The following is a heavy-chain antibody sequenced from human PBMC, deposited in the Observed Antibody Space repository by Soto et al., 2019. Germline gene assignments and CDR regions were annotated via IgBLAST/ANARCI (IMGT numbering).Heavy chain of an antibody. J-gene: IGHJ4*02. Sequence: GGSLRLSCAASGFTFSSYGMHWARQAPGKGLEWVAVILYDGSKKYYADSMKGRFTISRDNSKNTLYLQMDSLRAEDTAVYYCAKDRGALRWSEEHYYFDYWGQGALVTVSS. CDR1: GFTFSSYG. D-gene: IGHD4-17*01. CDR2: ILYDGSKK. CDR3: AKDRGALRWSEEHYYFDY. V-gene: IGHV3-30*18.